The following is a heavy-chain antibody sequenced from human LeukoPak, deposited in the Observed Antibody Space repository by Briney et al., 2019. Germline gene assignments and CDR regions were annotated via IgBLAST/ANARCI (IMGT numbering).Heavy chain of an antibody. CDR3: ARRREGTGWGESIWFDP. CDR1: SGSISSSSYC. D-gene: IGHD2-2*01. V-gene: IGHV4-39*07. J-gene: IGHJ5*02. CDR2: IFYSGST. Sequence: KTSETLSLTCTVSSGSISSSSYCWAWIRQPPGKGLEWIGTIFYSGSTYYNPSLKSRVTISVDTSKNQFSLKLTSVTAADTAVYYCARRREGTGWGESIWFDPWGRGTLVTVSS.